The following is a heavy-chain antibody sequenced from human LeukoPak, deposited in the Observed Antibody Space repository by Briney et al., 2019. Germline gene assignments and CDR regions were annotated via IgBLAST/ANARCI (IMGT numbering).Heavy chain of an antibody. V-gene: IGHV3-7*03. CDR2: RKHDGSEN. Sequence: GGSLRLSCVASGFTFSRYWMTWVRQAPGKGLEWVANRKHDGSENYYVGSVKGRFTISRDNAKNSLYLQMNSLRAEDTAFYYCARDLGLPIPWGQGTLVTVSS. CDR3: ARDLGLPIP. D-gene: IGHD5-12*01. CDR1: GFTFSRYW. J-gene: IGHJ5*02.